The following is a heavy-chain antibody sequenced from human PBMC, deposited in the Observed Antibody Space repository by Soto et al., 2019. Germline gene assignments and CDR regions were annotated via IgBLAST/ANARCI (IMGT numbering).Heavy chain of an antibody. V-gene: IGHV1-8*01. CDR2: MNPNSGNT. D-gene: IGHD3-3*01. J-gene: IGHJ3*02. CDR3: ARGSSGFRAHKRAFDI. Sequence: GASVKVSCKASGYTFTSYDINWVRQATGQGLEWMGWMNPNSGNTGYAQKFQGRVTMTRNTSISTAYMELSSLRSEDTAVYYCARGSSGFRAHKRAFDIWGQGTMVTVS. CDR1: GYTFTSYD.